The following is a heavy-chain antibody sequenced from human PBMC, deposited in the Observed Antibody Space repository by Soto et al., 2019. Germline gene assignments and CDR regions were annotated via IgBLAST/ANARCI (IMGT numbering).Heavy chain of an antibody. Sequence: QVQLLQSGAEVKKPGASVKISCKASGYTFSFDYLSWVRRAPGQGLRWMGKINPDGGATTYAQSFQGRVSITSDASTGTVYMEPSSLTSDDTAVYYCAKGRRNTFWGQGTLVSVSS. CDR1: GYTFSFDY. D-gene: IGHD3-10*01. CDR2: INPDGGAT. J-gene: IGHJ4*02. CDR3: AKGRRNTF. V-gene: IGHV1-46*01.